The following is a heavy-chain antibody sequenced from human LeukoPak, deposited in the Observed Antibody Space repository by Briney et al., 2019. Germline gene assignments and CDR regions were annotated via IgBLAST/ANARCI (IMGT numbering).Heavy chain of an antibody. D-gene: IGHD3-22*01. CDR3: ARDLRVVITGSFDS. V-gene: IGHV3-20*04. J-gene: IGHJ4*02. Sequence: GGSLRLSCAASGFAFNNYVMTWVRQAPGKGLEWVSGINWNGDSTDYADSVKGRFTISRDNAKNSLYLQMNSLRAEDTALYYCARDLRVVITGSFDSWGQGTLVTVSS. CDR2: INWNGDST. CDR1: GFAFNNYV.